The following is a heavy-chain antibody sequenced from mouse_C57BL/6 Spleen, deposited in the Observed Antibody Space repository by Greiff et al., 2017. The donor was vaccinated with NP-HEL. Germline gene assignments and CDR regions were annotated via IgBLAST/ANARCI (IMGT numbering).Heavy chain of an antibody. J-gene: IGHJ3*01. CDR1: GYTFTSYW. CDR2: IYPSDSET. V-gene: IGHV1-61*01. D-gene: IGHD2-2*01. CDR3: ARGVTTSFAY. Sequence: VQLKQPGAELVRPGSSVKLSCKASGYTFTSYWMDWVKQRPGQGLEWIGNIYPSDSETHYNQKFKDKATLTVDKSSSTAYMQLSSLTSEDSAVYYCARGVTTSFAYWGQGTLVTVSA.